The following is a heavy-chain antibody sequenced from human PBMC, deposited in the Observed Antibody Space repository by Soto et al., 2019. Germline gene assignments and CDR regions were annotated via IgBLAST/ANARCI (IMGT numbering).Heavy chain of an antibody. CDR2: IIPIFGTA. CDR1: GGTFSSYA. CDR3: ARGLRGYSYAFYGMDV. V-gene: IGHV1-69*13. Sequence: ASVKVSCQASGGTFSSYAISWVRQAPGQGLEWMGGIIPIFGTANYAQKFQGRVTITADESTSTAYMELSSLRSEDTAVYYCARGLRGYSYAFYGMDVWGQGTTVTVSS. J-gene: IGHJ6*02. D-gene: IGHD5-18*01.